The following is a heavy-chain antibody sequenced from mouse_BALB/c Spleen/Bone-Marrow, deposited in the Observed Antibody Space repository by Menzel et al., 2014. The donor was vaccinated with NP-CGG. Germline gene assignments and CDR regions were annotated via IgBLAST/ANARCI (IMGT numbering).Heavy chain of an antibody. D-gene: IGHD4-1*01. V-gene: IGHV5-17*02. CDR2: ISSGSSTI. CDR1: GFTFSSFG. Sequence: EVKVVESGGGLVQPGGSRKLSCAASGFTFSSFGMHWVRQAPERGLEWVAYISSGSSTIFYADTLKGRFTVSRDNPKNTLFLQMTSLRSEDTAMYYCTRGGNWGDFDYWGQGTTLTVSS. J-gene: IGHJ2*01. CDR3: TRGGNWGDFDY.